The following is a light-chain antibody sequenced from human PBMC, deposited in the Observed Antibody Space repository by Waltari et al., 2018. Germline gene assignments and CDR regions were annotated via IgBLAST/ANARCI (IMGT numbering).Light chain of an antibody. CDR2: DAS. CDR1: QGISSA. Sequence: AIQLTQSPSSLSASVGDRVTITCRASQGISSALAWYQQQPGKAPKLLIYDASSLERGVPSRFSGSGSGTDFTLTISSLQPEDFATYYCQQFNSYPLSFGGGTKVEIK. CDR3: QQFNSYPLS. V-gene: IGKV1-13*02. J-gene: IGKJ4*01.